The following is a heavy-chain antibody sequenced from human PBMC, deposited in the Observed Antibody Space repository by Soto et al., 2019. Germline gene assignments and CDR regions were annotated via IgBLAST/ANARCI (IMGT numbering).Heavy chain of an antibody. J-gene: IGHJ3*02. CDR3: TTGLDDYGDYDYAFDI. CDR2: IKSKTDGGTT. D-gene: IGHD4-17*01. V-gene: IGHV3-15*01. CDR1: GFTFSNAW. Sequence: GGSLRLSCAASGFTFSNAWMSWVRQAPGKGLEWVGRIKSKTDGGTTDYAAPVKGRFTISRDDSKNTLYLQMNSLKTEDTAVYYCTTGLDDYGDYDYAFDIWGQGTMVTVSS.